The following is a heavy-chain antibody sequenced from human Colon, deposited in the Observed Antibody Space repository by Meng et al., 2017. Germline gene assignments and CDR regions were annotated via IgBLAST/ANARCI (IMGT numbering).Heavy chain of an antibody. Sequence: VRVVGAGGGLGQPGGSLRLSCAASGFTFSDHLMDWVRQAPGKGLEWVGRSRSKASGYTTEYAASVRGRFTVSRHDSENSLFLQMNSLKAEDTAVYYCAGGRPGSAPFDYWGRGTLVTVSS. CDR1: GFTFSDHL. J-gene: IGHJ4*02. CDR3: AGGRPGSAPFDY. D-gene: IGHD1-26*01. CDR2: SRSKASGYTT. V-gene: IGHV3-72*01.